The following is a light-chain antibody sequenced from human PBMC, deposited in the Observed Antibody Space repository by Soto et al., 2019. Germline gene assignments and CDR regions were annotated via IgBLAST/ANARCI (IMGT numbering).Light chain of an antibody. CDR1: ESISNW. V-gene: IGKV1-5*01. CDR2: HAS. J-gene: IGKJ1*01. Sequence: IQLTQSPTTLPASVGDRVTLTCRASESISNWLAWYQQRPGTAPKLLIYHASILETAVPSRFSGNGSVTECTLTISSLQPGEFAIYYCQQYRTYSFGQGSRVEIK. CDR3: QQYRTYS.